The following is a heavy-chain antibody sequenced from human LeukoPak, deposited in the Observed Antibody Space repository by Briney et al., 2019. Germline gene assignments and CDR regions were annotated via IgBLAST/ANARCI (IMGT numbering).Heavy chain of an antibody. CDR3: ARDGIVVVPAAMFY. CDR1: GGTFSSYA. Sequence: GASVKVSCKASGGTFSSYAISWVRQAPGQGLEWMGGIIPIFGTANYAQKFQGRVTLTADESTSTAYIELSSLRSEDTAVYYCARDGIVVVPAAMFYWGQGTLVTVSS. V-gene: IGHV1-69*13. J-gene: IGHJ4*02. CDR2: IIPIFGTA. D-gene: IGHD2-2*01.